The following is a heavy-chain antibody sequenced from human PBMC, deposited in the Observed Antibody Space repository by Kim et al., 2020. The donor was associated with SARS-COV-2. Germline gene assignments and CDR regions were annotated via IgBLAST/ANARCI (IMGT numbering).Heavy chain of an antibody. CDR1: GGSFSGYY. D-gene: IGHD6-19*01. CDR2: INHSGST. V-gene: IGHV4-34*01. CDR3: ARGAEWLVLNVPHTKGTFDY. Sequence: SETLSLTCAVYGGSFSGYYWSWIRQPPGKGLEWIGEINHSGSTNYNPSLKSRVTISVDTSKNQFSLKLSSVTAADTAVYYCARGAEWLVLNVPHTKGTFDYWGQGTLVTVSS. J-gene: IGHJ4*02.